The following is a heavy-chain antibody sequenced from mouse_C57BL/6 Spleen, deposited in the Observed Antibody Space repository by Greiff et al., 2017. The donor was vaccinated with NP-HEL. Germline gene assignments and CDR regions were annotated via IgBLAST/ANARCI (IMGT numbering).Heavy chain of an antibody. CDR2: ISSGSSTI. V-gene: IGHV5-17*01. J-gene: IGHJ1*03. CDR1: GFTFSDYG. D-gene: IGHD1-1*01. Sequence: EVQGVESGGGLVKPGGSLKLSCAASGFTFSDYGMHWVRQAPEKGLEWVAYISSGSSTIYYADTVKGRFTISRDNAKNTLFLQMTSLRSEDTAMYYCASITTVVATNFDVWGTGTTVTVSS. CDR3: ASITTVVATNFDV.